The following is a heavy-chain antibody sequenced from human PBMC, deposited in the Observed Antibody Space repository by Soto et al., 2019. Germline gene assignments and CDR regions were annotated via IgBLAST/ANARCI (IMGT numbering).Heavy chain of an antibody. CDR2: IYYSGST. CDR3: ARRWGRSLDY. J-gene: IGHJ4*02. D-gene: IGHD2-15*01. V-gene: IGHV4-61*08. Sequence: PSETLSLTCAVSGGSISSGGYSWSWIRQPPGKGLEWIAYIYYSGSTNYNPSLKSRVTISVDTSKNQFSLKLSSVTAADTAVYYCARRWGRSLDYWGQGTLVTVSS. CDR1: GGSISSGGYS.